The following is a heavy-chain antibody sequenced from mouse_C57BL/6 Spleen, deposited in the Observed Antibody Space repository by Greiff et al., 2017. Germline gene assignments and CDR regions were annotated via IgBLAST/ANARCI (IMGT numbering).Heavy chain of an antibody. J-gene: IGHJ4*01. CDR2: INPYNGGT. Sequence: EVQGVESGPVLVKPGASVKMSCKASGYTFTDYYMNWVKQSHGKSLEWIGVINPYNGGTSYNQKFKGKATLTVDKSSSTAYMELNSLTSEDSAVYYCARRGLWDYDGMDYWGQGTSVTVSS. V-gene: IGHV1-19*01. CDR1: GYTFTDYY. CDR3: ARRGLWDYDGMDY. D-gene: IGHD2-4*01.